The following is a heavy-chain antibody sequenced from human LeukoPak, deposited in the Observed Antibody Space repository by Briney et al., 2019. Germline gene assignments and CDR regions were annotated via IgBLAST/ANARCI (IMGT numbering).Heavy chain of an antibody. CDR2: IYTSGST. V-gene: IGHV4-61*02. D-gene: IGHD3-3*01. Sequence: SQTLSLTCTVSGGSISSGSYYWSWIRQPAGKELEWIGRIYTSGSTNYNPSLKSRVTISVDTSKNQFSLKLSSVTAADTAVYYCARAGITIFGVVIPSGAFDIWGQGTMVTVSS. CDR1: GGSISSGSYY. J-gene: IGHJ3*02. CDR3: ARAGITIFGVVIPSGAFDI.